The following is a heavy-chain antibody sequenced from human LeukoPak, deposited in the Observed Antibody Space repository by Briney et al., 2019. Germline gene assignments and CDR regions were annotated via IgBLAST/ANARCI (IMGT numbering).Heavy chain of an antibody. CDR2: INHSGST. CDR3: ARGRSIAAAAPNY. D-gene: IGHD6-13*01. V-gene: IGHV4-34*01. J-gene: IGHJ4*02. Sequence: SETLSLTXAVYGGSFSGFYWSWIRQPPGKGLEWIGEINHSGSTNYNPSLKSRVTISVDTSKNQFSLKLSSVTAADTAEYYCARGRSIAAAAPNYWGQGTLVTVSS. CDR1: GGSFSGFY.